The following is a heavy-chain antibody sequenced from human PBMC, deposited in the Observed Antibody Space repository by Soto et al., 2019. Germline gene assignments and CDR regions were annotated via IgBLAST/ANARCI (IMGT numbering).Heavy chain of an antibody. V-gene: IGHV1-2*04. J-gene: IGHJ4*02. CDR2: TNPNGGGP. CDR1: GYTFTGYY. CDR3: ARGGGAAADLFDY. Sequence: QVQLVQSGAEVKKPGASVKVSCKASGYTFTGYYMHWVGQAPGKGLGWRGWTNPNGGGPNYAQKFQGWVTMTRDTSISTAYMELSRLGSDDTAVYYCARGGGAAADLFDYWGQGTLVTVSS. D-gene: IGHD6-13*01.